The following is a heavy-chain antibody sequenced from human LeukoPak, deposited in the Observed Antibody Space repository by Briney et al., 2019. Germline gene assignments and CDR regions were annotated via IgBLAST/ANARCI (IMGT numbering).Heavy chain of an antibody. V-gene: IGHV4-39*07. Sequence: SETLSLTCTVSGGSISSSSYYWSWIRQPPGKGLEWIGEINHSGSTNYNPSLKSRVTISVDTSKNQFSLKLSSVTAADTAVYYCARIPKGYCSSTSCYFGFDYWGQGTLVTVSS. CDR2: INHSGST. CDR1: GGSISSSSYY. J-gene: IGHJ4*02. CDR3: ARIPKGYCSSTSCYFGFDY. D-gene: IGHD2-2*01.